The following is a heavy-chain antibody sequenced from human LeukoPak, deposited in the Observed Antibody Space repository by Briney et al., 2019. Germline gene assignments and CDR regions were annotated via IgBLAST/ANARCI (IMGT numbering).Heavy chain of an antibody. CDR1: GFTFSSYG. Sequence: PGGSLRLSCAASGFTFSSYGMHWVRQAPGKGLEWVAVIWYDGSNKYYADSVKGRFTISRDNSKNTLYLQMNSLRAEDTAVYYCAKDLVVVVAADFYYYYYGMDVWGQGTTVTVSS. J-gene: IGHJ6*02. CDR3: AKDLVVVVAADFYYYYYGMDV. V-gene: IGHV3-30*02. D-gene: IGHD2-15*01. CDR2: IWYDGSNK.